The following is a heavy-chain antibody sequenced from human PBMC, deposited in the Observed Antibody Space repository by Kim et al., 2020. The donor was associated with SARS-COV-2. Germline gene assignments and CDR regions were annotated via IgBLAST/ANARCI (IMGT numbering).Heavy chain of an antibody. Sequence: YHSGRTNYNPSLKGRVTISVDTSKNPFSLKLSSVTAADTAVYYCARDPDYWGQGTLVTVSS. J-gene: IGHJ4*02. CDR3: ARDPDY. CDR2: YHSGRT. V-gene: IGHV4-59*01.